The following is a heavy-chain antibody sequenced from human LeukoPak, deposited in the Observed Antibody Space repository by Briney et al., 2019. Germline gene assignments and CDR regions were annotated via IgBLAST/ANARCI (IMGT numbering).Heavy chain of an antibody. CDR3: ARSSAFDI. CDR2: INHSGST. V-gene: IGHV4-34*01. J-gene: IGHJ3*02. CDR1: GGSFSGYY. Sequence: PSETLSLTCAVYGGSFSGYYWSWIRQPPGKGLEWIGEINHSGSTNYNPSLKSRVTISVDTSKNQFSLKLSSVTAADTAVHYCARSSAFDIWGQGTMVTVSS.